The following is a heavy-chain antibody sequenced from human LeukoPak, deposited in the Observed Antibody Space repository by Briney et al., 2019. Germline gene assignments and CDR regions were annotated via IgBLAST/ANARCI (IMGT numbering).Heavy chain of an antibody. J-gene: IGHJ3*02. CDR3: AKLLVTASYDALDI. V-gene: IGHV3-30*18. D-gene: IGHD2-21*02. CDR1: EFTFSSYW. CDR2: ISFDGSNK. Sequence: PGGSLRLSCAASEFTFSSYWMSWVGQAPGKRLEWVALISFDGSNKYYADSLKGRFTISRDNSKNTLYLQMNSLRAEDTAVYYCAKLLVTASYDALDIWGQGTMVTVSS.